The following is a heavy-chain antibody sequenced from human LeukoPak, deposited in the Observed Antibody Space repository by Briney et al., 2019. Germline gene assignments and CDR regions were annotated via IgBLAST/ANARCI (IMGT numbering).Heavy chain of an antibody. V-gene: IGHV3-30-3*01. CDR1: GFTFSSYA. CDR2: ISYDGSNK. CDR3: ARDSSSWFDP. J-gene: IGHJ5*02. Sequence: GGSLRLSCAASGFTFSSYAMHWVRQAPGKGLEWVAVISYDGSNKYYADSVKGRFTISRDNAKNSLYLQMNSLRAEDTAVYYCARDSSSWFDPWGQGTLVTVSS.